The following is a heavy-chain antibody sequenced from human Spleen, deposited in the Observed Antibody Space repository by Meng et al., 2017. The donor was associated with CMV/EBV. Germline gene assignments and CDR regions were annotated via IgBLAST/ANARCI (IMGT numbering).Heavy chain of an antibody. CDR3: TVTELGNGWFDP. CDR1: GDSVSSDTAA. J-gene: IGHJ5*02. D-gene: IGHD7-27*01. V-gene: IGHV6-1*01. CDR2: TYYRSKWFN. Sequence: LSLTCAISGDSVSSDTAAWNWIRQSPSRGLEWLGRTYYRSKWFNDYAVSVKGRIIINADTSKNHFSLQLNSVTPEDTAVYYCTVTELGNGWFDPWGQGTLVTVSS.